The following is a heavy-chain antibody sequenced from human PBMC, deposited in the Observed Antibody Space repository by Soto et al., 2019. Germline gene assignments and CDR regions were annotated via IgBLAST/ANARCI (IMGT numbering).Heavy chain of an antibody. Sequence: GGSLRLSCAASGFTFSSYDMHWVRQATGKGLEWVSAIGTAGDTYYPGSVKGRFTISRENAKNSLYLQMNSLRAEDTAVYYCARDKGSSFVKGWFDPWGQGTLVTVSS. CDR3: ARDKGSSFVKGWFDP. CDR1: GFTFSSYD. J-gene: IGHJ5*02. V-gene: IGHV3-13*01. CDR2: IGTAGDT. D-gene: IGHD6-6*01.